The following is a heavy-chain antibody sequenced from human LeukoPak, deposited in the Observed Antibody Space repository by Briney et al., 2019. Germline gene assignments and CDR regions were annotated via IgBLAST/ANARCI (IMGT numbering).Heavy chain of an antibody. CDR3: ARGNPSLYSSGWYPFDY. J-gene: IGHJ4*02. Sequence: SETLSLTCAVYGGSFSGNFWSWVRQPPGKGLEWIGEINHRGNTNYNPSLKSRVTISVDTSKNQFSLKLSSVAAADTALYYCARGNPSLYSSGWYPFDYWGQGTLVTVSS. D-gene: IGHD6-19*01. CDR1: GGSFSGNF. V-gene: IGHV4-34*01. CDR2: INHRGNT.